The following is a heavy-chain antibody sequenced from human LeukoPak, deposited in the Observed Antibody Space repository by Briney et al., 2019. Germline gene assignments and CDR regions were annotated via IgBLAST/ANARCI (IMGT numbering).Heavy chain of an antibody. Sequence: SETLSLTCAVYGGSFSGYYWSWIRQPPGKGLEWIGKINHSGSTNYNPSLKSRATISVDTSKNQFSLKLSSVTAADTAVYYCARVRAGSSSPSVRDAFDIWGQGTMVTVSS. J-gene: IGHJ3*02. CDR2: INHSGST. V-gene: IGHV4-34*01. CDR3: ARVRAGSSSPSVRDAFDI. D-gene: IGHD6-6*01. CDR1: GGSFSGYY.